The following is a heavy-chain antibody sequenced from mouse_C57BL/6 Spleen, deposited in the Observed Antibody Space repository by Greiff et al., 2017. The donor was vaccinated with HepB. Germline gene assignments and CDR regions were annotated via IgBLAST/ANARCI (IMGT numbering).Heavy chain of an antibody. CDR3: ARYDGYYGGYFDV. CDR2: INPNNGGT. D-gene: IGHD2-3*01. J-gene: IGHJ1*03. Sequence: VQLQQSGPELVKPGASVKIPCKASGYTFTDYNMDWVKQSHGKSLEWIGDINPNNGGTIYNQKFKGKATLTVDKSSSTAYMELRSLTSEDTAVYYCARYDGYYGGYFDVWGTGTTVTVSS. V-gene: IGHV1-18*01. CDR1: GYTFTDYN.